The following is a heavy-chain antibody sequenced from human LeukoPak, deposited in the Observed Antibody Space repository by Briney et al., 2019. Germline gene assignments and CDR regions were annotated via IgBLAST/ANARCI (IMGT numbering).Heavy chain of an antibody. D-gene: IGHD3-3*01. CDR1: GGSLSNYY. CDR2: IYYSGGT. Sequence: PSETLSLTCSVSGGSLSNYYWNWIRQPPGKGLEGIGQIYYSGGTKYNPSLQSRVTISVDTSKNQFSLKLSSVTAADTAVYYCASSVFGVVMNYYYMDVWSKGTTVTVSS. J-gene: IGHJ6*03. CDR3: ASSVFGVVMNYYYMDV. V-gene: IGHV4-59*12.